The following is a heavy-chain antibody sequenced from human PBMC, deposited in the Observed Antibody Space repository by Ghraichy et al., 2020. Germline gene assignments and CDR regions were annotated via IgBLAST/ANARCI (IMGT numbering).Heavy chain of an antibody. D-gene: IGHD1-26*01. Sequence: GESLNISCAASGFTFNTYAMYWVRQAPGKGLEWVSVISGSGTDTYYADSVRGRFTISRDNSKNTLYLQMNSLRAEDTAVYYCAKDKGIMGASARAFDIRGQGTMVTVSS. CDR3: AKDKGIMGASARAFDI. V-gene: IGHV3-23*01. J-gene: IGHJ3*02. CDR1: GFTFNTYA. CDR2: ISGSGTDT.